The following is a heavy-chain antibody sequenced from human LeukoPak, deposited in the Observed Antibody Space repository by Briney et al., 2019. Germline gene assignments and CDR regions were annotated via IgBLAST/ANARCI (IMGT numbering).Heavy chain of an antibody. D-gene: IGHD6-19*01. CDR1: GYTFTGYY. CDR2: INPNSGGT. CDR3: ARVMSSGWYPNFDY. V-gene: IGHV1-2*02. Sequence: ASVKVSCKASGYTFTGYYMHWVRQAPGQGLEWMGWINPNSGGTNYAQKFQGRVTMTRDTSTSTVYMELSSLRSEDTAVYYCARVMSSGWYPNFDYWGQGTLVTVSS. J-gene: IGHJ4*02.